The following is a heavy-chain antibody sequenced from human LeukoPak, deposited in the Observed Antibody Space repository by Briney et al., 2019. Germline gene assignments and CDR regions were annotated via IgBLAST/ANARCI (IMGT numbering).Heavy chain of an antibody. CDR3: ARPYGSGSYYKHGAFDI. CDR2: INSDGSST. J-gene: IGHJ3*02. CDR1: GFTFSSYW. V-gene: IGHV3-74*01. Sequence: PGGSLRLSCAAYGFTFSSYWMHWVRQAPGKGLVWVSRINSDGSSTSYADSVKGRFTISRDNAKNTLYLQMNSLRAEDTAVYYCARPYGSGSYYKHGAFDIWGQGTMVTVSS. D-gene: IGHD3-10*01.